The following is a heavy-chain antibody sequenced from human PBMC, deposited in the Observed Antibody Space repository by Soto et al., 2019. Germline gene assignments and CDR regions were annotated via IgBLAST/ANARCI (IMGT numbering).Heavy chain of an antibody. V-gene: IGHV3-23*01. J-gene: IGHJ4*02. CDR2: VGPGGDDT. CDR1: GFAFSDYA. D-gene: IGHD2-15*01. CDR3: ARGSAF. Sequence: VELLESGGGLVQPGGSRRLSCGASGFAFSDYAMNWVRQSPGRGLEWVSGVGPGGDDTYYADSVRGRFTVSSDNAKNTLYLEMRTLTVADTATYFCARGSAFWGQGTLVTVSS.